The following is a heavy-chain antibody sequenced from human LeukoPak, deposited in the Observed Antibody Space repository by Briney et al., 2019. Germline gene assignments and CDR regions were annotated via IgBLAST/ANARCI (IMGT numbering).Heavy chain of an antibody. CDR3: ARREKSPYYIDY. CDR1: GGSISSYY. J-gene: IGHJ4*02. Sequence: PSETLSLTCTVSGGSISSYYWSWIRQPPGKGLEWIGYIYYSRSTNYNPSLKSRVTISVDTSKNQFSLKLSSVTAADTAVYYCARREKSPYYIDYWGQGTLVTVSS. CDR2: IYYSRST. V-gene: IGHV4-59*01.